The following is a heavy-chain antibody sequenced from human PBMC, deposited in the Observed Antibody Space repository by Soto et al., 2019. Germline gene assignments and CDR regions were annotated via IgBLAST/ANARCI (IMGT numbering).Heavy chain of an antibody. J-gene: IGHJ3*02. CDR1: GGTFSTSA. Sequence: GASVKVSCKASGGTFSTSAISWVRQAPGQGLEWMGGLIPMFGAANYAQKFRGRVTITADESTNTAYMELSSLRSEDTAVYYCVRGEGGMVGDFDISGYATMVTVSS. CDR3: VRGEGGMVGDFDI. CDR2: LIPMFGAA. V-gene: IGHV1-69*13. D-gene: IGHD3-10*02.